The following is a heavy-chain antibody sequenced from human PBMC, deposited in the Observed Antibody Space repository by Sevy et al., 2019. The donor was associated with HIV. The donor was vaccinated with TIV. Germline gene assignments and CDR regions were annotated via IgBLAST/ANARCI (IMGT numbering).Heavy chain of an antibody. V-gene: IGHV3-49*03. CDR3: TRARRGITIFGVVIILDAFDI. CDR2: IRSKAYGGTT. Sequence: GGSLRLSCTASGFTFGDYAMSWFCQAPGKGLEWVGFIRSKAYGGTTEYAASVKGRFTISRDDSKSIAYLKMNSLKTEETAVYYCTRARRGITIFGVVIILDAFDIWGQGTMVTVSS. D-gene: IGHD3-3*01. J-gene: IGHJ3*02. CDR1: GFTFGDYA.